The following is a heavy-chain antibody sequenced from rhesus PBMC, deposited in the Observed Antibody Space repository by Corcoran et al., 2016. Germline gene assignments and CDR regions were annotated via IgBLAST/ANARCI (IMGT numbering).Heavy chain of an antibody. V-gene: IGHV4-106*01. CDR1: GGSLRDDYY. CDR3: AREDSGSRYFFDS. D-gene: IGHD3-28*01. Sequence: QVQLQESGPGLGKPSETLSLTCAVSGGSLRDDYYWSWIRQPPGKGLEWIGDIFGSGGGTNYNPSLKNRVTFSIDTSKKQFSLRLRSVTAADTAVYYCAREDSGSRYFFDSWGQGVLVTVSS. CDR2: IFGSGGGT. J-gene: IGHJ4*01.